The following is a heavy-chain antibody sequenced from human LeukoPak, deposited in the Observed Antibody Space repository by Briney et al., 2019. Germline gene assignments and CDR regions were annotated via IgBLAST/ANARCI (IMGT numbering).Heavy chain of an antibody. CDR1: GGTFSSYA. CDR3: AFLVRGVYNWFDP. V-gene: IGHV1-69*06. Sequence: SVKVSCKASGGTFSSYAISWVRQAPGQGLEWMGGIIPIFGTANYAQKFQGRVTITADKSTSTAYMELSRLRSDDTAVYYCAFLVRGVYNWFDPWGQGTLVTVSS. D-gene: IGHD3-10*01. CDR2: IIPIFGTA. J-gene: IGHJ5*02.